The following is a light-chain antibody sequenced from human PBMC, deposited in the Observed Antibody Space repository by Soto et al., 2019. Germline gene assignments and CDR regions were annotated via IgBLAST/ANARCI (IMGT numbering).Light chain of an antibody. CDR2: ATS. CDR1: QSLSSNY. CDR3: QHFLSSPPRYT. Sequence: EIVLTQSPGTLSLSPGERATLSCRASQSLSSNYLTWYQHKPGQAPRLLIYATSSRATGIPDRFSGSGSGTDFTLTISRLEPEDFAVYLCQHFLSSPPRYTFGQGTKLEIK. V-gene: IGKV3-20*01. J-gene: IGKJ2*01.